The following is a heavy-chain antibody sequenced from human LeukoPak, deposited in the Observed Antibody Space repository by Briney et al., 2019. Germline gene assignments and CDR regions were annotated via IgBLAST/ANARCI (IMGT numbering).Heavy chain of an antibody. Sequence: GGSLRLSCAASGFTFSSYGMHWVRQAPGKGLEWVAFIRYDGSNKYYADSVKGRFTISRDNSKNTLYLQMNSLRAEDTAVYYCAKGGYSYGLQPNDYWGQGTLVTVSS. D-gene: IGHD5-18*01. CDR2: IRYDGSNK. CDR3: AKGGYSYGLQPNDY. CDR1: GFTFSSYG. V-gene: IGHV3-30*02. J-gene: IGHJ4*02.